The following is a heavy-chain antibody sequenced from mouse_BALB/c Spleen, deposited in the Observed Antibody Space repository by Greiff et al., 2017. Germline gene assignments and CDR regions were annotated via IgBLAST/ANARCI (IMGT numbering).Heavy chain of an antibody. D-gene: IGHD1-2*01. CDR3: NAPSYYGYYFDY. Sequence: EVQLQQSGAELVRSGASVKLSCTASGFNIKDYYMHWVKQRPEQGLEWIGWIDPENGDTEYAPKFQGKATMTADTSSNTAYLQLSSLTSEDTAVYYCNAPSYYGYYFDYWGQGTTLTVSS. CDR2: IDPENGDT. V-gene: IGHV14-4*02. CDR1: GFNIKDYY. J-gene: IGHJ2*01.